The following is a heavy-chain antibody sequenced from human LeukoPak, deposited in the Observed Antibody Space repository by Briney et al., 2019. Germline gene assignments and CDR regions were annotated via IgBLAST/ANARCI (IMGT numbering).Heavy chain of an antibody. CDR1: GYIFAHNG. CDR3: ARAKVGATNHFDY. D-gene: IGHD1-26*01. CDR2: IIPIFGTA. Sequence: ASVQVSCKTSGYIFAHNGISWVRQAPGQGLEWMGGIIPIFGTANYAQKFQGRVTITADESTSTAYMELSSLRSEDTAVYYCARAKVGATNHFDYWGQGTLVTVSS. J-gene: IGHJ4*02. V-gene: IGHV1-69*13.